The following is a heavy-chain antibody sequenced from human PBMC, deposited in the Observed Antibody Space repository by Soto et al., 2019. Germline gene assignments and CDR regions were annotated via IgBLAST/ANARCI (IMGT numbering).Heavy chain of an antibody. J-gene: IGHJ6*02. CDR3: AREGYCISTSCRHYDYYGMDV. CDR1: GYTFTSYG. CDR2: ISAYNGNT. D-gene: IGHD2-2*01. V-gene: IGHV1-18*01. Sequence: QVQLVQSGAEVKKPGASVKVSCKASGYTFTSYGISWVRQAPGQGLEWMGWISAYNGNTNYAQKLQGRVTMTTDTSTSTAYMELRSLISDDTAVYYCAREGYCISTSCRHYDYYGMDVWGQGTTVTVSS.